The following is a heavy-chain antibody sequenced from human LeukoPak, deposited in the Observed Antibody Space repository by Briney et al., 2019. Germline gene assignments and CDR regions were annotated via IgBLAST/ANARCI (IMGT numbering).Heavy chain of an antibody. J-gene: IGHJ4*02. D-gene: IGHD4/OR15-4a*01. CDR2: ISGSGGNT. CDR1: GFTFSSNV. CDR3: ANQPREVPVDH. V-gene: IGHV3-23*01. Sequence: GGSLRLSCAASGFTFSSNVMSWVRQAPGKGLEWVSAISGSGGNTSYADSVKGRFTISRDNSKNTLYLQMNSLRAEDTAVYYCANQPREVPVDHWGQGTLVTVSS.